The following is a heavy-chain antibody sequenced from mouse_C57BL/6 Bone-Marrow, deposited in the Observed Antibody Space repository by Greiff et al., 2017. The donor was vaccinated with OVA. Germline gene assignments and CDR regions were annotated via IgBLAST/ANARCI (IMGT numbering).Heavy chain of an antibody. CDR3: ARSSTIYYGSSHWYFDV. CDR2: ISYSGST. CDR1: GYSITSDY. V-gene: IGHV3-8*01. J-gene: IGHJ1*03. D-gene: IGHD1-1*01. Sequence: EVQLQESGPGLAKPSQTLSLTCSVTGYSITSDYWNWIRKFPGNKLEYMGYISYSGSTYYNPSLKSRISITRDTSKNQYYLQLNSVTTEDTATYYCARSSTIYYGSSHWYFDVWGTGTTVTVSS.